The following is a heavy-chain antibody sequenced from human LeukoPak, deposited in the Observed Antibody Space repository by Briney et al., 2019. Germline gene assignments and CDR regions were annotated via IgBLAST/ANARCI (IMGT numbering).Heavy chain of an antibody. CDR1: GGTFSSYA. Sequence: ASVKVSCKASGGTFSSYAISWVRQAPGQGLEWMGGTIPIFGTANYAQKFQGRVTITADESTSTAYMELSSLRSEDTAVYYCARDFAARLKPNWFDPWGQGTLVTVSS. CDR2: TIPIFGTA. V-gene: IGHV1-69*13. J-gene: IGHJ5*02. CDR3: ARDFAARLKPNWFDP. D-gene: IGHD6-6*01.